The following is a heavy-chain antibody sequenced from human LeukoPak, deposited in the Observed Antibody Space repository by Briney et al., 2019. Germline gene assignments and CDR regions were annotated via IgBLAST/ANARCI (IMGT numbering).Heavy chain of an antibody. CDR1: GGSINNYY. CDR2: IYSSGKT. Sequence: SETLSLTCTVSGGSINNYYWTWIRQPAGKGLEWIGRIYSSGKTNYNPSLKSRVTMSVDTSNNQLSLMMTSVTAADTAVFYCARTPQGDNYFDYWGQGHLVTVSS. V-gene: IGHV4-4*07. J-gene: IGHJ4*02. CDR3: ARTPQGDNYFDY. D-gene: IGHD3-9*01.